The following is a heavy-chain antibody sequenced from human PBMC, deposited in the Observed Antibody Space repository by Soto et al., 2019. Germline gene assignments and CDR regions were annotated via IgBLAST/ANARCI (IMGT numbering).Heavy chain of an antibody. V-gene: IGHV5-51*01. Sequence: GESLKISCQGSGYSFTSYWIGWVRQMPGKGLEWMGIIYPGDSDTRYSPSFQGQVTISADKSISTAYLHWSSLKASDTAMYYCARLTYYYDSPRDYWGQGTLVTVSS. CDR2: IYPGDSDT. CDR1: GYSFTSYW. CDR3: ARLTYYYDSPRDY. D-gene: IGHD3-22*01. J-gene: IGHJ4*02.